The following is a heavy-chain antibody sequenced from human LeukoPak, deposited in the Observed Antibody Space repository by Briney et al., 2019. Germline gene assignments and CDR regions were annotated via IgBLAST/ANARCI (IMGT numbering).Heavy chain of an antibody. CDR2: ISSSRSYI. Sequence: PGGSLRLSCAASGFTFSSYSMNWVRHAPGKGLEWVLSISSSRSYIYYADSVKGRFTISRDNANNSLYLQMNSLRAEDTDLYYCASGAAAMADYWCQGTLVTVSS. CDR1: GFTFSSYS. J-gene: IGHJ4*02. D-gene: IGHD5-18*01. V-gene: IGHV3-21*01. CDR3: ASGAAAMADY.